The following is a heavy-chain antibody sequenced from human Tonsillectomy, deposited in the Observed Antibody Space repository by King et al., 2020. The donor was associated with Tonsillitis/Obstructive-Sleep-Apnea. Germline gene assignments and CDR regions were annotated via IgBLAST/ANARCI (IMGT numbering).Heavy chain of an antibody. CDR3: ATDSRDIVVVVAATPEISLDY. V-gene: IGHV1-18*01. D-gene: IGHD2-15*01. CDR2: ISSYNGNT. CDR1: GYTFTSYG. Sequence: VQLVESGAEVKKPGASVKVSCKASGYTFTSYGISWVRQAPGQGLEWMGWISSYNGNTNYAQKLQGRVTMTTDTSTSTAYIELRSLRSDDTAVYYCATDSRDIVVVVAATPEISLDYWGQGTLVTVSS. J-gene: IGHJ4*02.